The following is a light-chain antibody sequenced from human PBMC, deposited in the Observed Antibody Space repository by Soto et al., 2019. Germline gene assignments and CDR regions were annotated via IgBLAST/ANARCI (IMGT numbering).Light chain of an antibody. J-gene: IGLJ1*01. CDR1: SSDVGGYNY. CDR3: ISYTTSNTRQIV. V-gene: IGLV2-14*03. Sequence: QSALTQPASVSGSPGQSITICCTGTSSDVGGYNYVSWYQHHPGKAPKLMIYDVSNRPSGVSNRFSGSKSGNTASLTISGLQPDDEADYYCISYTTSNTRQIVFGTGTKVTFL. CDR2: DVS.